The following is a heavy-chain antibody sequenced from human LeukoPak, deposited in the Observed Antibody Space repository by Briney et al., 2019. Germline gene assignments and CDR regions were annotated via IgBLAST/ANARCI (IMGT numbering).Heavy chain of an antibody. D-gene: IGHD3-10*01. CDR1: GGSLNAYY. CDR2: GGNSGGT. V-gene: IGHV4-34*01. CDR3: ARDRRYYGSGSPSPLFPFDY. Sequence: PSETLSLTCAVYGGSLNAYYWSWIRQPPGKGLEWIGEGGNSGGTKFNPSLKSRVTISVDTSKNQFSLKLSSVTAADTAVYYCARDRRYYGSGSPSPLFPFDYWGQGTLVTVSS. J-gene: IGHJ4*02.